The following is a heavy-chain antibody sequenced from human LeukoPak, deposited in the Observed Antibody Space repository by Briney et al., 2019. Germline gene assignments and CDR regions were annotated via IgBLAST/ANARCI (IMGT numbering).Heavy chain of an antibody. J-gene: IGHJ6*03. Sequence: ASVKVSCKASGYTFSSYAMNWVRQAPGQGLEWMGWINTNTGNPTYAQGFTGRFVFSLDTSVSTAYLQISSLKAEDTAVYYCARLTKTATYYYGSGSYYKALGNYYYMDVWGKGTTVTISS. CDR1: GYTFSSYA. CDR2: INTNTGNP. CDR3: ARLTKTATYYYGSGSYYKALGNYYYMDV. V-gene: IGHV7-4-1*02. D-gene: IGHD3-10*01.